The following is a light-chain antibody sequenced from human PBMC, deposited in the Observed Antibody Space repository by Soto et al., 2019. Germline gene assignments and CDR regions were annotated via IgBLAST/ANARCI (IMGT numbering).Light chain of an antibody. CDR3: SSYTSSSTQGVV. Sequence: QSALTQPASVSGSRGQSITISCTGTSSDVGGYNYVSWYQQHPGKAPKLIIYDVSNRPSGVSNRFSGSKSGNTASLTISGLQAEDEADYYCSSYTSSSTQGVVFGGGTKLTVL. V-gene: IGLV2-14*01. CDR2: DVS. CDR1: SSDVGGYNY. J-gene: IGLJ2*01.